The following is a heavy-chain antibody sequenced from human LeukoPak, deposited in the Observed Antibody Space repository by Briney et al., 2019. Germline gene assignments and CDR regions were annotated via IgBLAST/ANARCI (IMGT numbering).Heavy chain of an antibody. Sequence: PGGSLRLSCAASGITFSSYAMSWVRQAPGKGLEWVSAISGSGGSTYYADSVKGRFTISRDNSKNTLYLQMNSLRAEDTAVYHCAKGEYGTGIAAAGTGWFDPWGQGTLVTVSS. CDR1: GITFSSYA. D-gene: IGHD6-13*01. J-gene: IGHJ5*02. CDR2: ISGSGGST. CDR3: AKGEYGTGIAAAGTGWFDP. V-gene: IGHV3-23*01.